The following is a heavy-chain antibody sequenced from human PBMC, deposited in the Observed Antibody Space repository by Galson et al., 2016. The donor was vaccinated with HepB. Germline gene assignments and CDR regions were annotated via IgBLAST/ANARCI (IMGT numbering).Heavy chain of an antibody. Sequence: SLRLSCAASGVTVSTDYMSWVRQAPGKGLEWVSVIYSDGRTYYADSVEGRFTTSRDNSKNTLYLQMNNLRAEDTAVYYCAHNNGWYGRGYFDYWGQGTLVTVSS. CDR2: IYSDGRT. CDR1: GVTVSTDY. D-gene: IGHD6-19*01. V-gene: IGHV3-66*01. J-gene: IGHJ4*02. CDR3: AHNNGWYGRGYFDY.